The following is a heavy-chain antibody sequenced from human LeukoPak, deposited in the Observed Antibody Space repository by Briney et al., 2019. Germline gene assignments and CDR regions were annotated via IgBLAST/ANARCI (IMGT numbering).Heavy chain of an antibody. V-gene: IGHV4-59*12. CDR2: VYYSGTT. Sequence: SETLSLTCTVSGGSISSYYWSWIRQPPGKALEWIGSVYYSGTTAYNPSLKSRVTISVDMSKEQFSLRLGSVTAADTARYYCARGTLYRGWSYYLDFWGQGSQVTVSS. CDR3: ARGTLYRGWSYYLDF. J-gene: IGHJ4*02. CDR1: GGSISSYY. D-gene: IGHD6-19*01.